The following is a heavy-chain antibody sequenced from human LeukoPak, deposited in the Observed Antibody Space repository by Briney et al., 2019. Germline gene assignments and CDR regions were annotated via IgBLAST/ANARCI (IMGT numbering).Heavy chain of an antibody. V-gene: IGHV3-21*01. CDR2: ISSTSIYI. CDR3: ARAPYYYYDSGSGTRVTGNPDY. Sequence: PGGSLRLSYAASGFTFSSYAMSWVRQAPGKGLEWVSSISSTSIYIYYADSVKGRFTISRDNAKNSLYLQMNSLRAEDTAVYYCARAPYYYYDSGSGTRVTGNPDYWGQGTLVTVSS. CDR1: GFTFSSYA. D-gene: IGHD3-10*01. J-gene: IGHJ4*02.